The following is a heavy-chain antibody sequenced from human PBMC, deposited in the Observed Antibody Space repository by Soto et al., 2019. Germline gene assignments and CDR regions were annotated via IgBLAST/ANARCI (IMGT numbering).Heavy chain of an antibody. CDR1: GFTFSSYS. CDR2: FRTGGDDGTT. CDR3: AKKVNSGPGSQYFDY. D-gene: IGHD3-10*01. V-gene: IGHV3-23*01. J-gene: IGHJ4*02. Sequence: EVQLLESGGGLVQPGGSLRLSCTASGFTFSSYSMSWVRQAPGKGLERVSGFRTGGDDGTTYYADSVKGRFTISRDNSKNTLFLQMNSLRAEDTAIYYCAKKVNSGPGSQYFDYWGQGTLVTVSS.